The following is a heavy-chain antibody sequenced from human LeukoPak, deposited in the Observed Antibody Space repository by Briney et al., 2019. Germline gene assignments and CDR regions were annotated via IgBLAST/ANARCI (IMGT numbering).Heavy chain of an antibody. Sequence: GGSLRLSCATSGFTFSSYSMNWIRQAPGKALEWVSSISSSSLYIYYADSVRGRFTISRDNAKSSLYLQMNSLRAEDTAVYYCASEQSGNYYRPFDSWGQGTLVTVSS. CDR2: ISSSSLYI. J-gene: IGHJ4*02. CDR1: GFTFSSYS. CDR3: ASEQSGNYYRPFDS. V-gene: IGHV3-21*01. D-gene: IGHD1-26*01.